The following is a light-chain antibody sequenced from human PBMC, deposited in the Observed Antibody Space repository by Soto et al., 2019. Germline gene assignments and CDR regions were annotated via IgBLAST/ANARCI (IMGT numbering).Light chain of an antibody. CDR3: QQYASSPRT. CDR2: GAS. CDR1: QSVSSSY. V-gene: IGKV3-20*01. J-gene: IGKJ1*01. Sequence: EIVLTQSPGTLSLSPGERATLSCRATQSVSSSYLAWYKQKPGQAPRLLIYGASRRATSIPDRFSASGSGTDFTLTISRLEPEDFAVYYCQQYASSPRTFGQGTKVEIK.